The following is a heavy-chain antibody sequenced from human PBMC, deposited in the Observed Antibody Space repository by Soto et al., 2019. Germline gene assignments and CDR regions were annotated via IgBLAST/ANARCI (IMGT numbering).Heavy chain of an antibody. CDR1: GYTLTELS. CDR2: FDPEDGET. Sequence: ASVKVSCKVSGYTLTELSMHWVRQAPGKGLEWMGGFDPEDGETIYAQKFQGRVTMTEDTSTDTAYMELSSLRSEDTAVYYCATAIRITIFGVSSILDVWGKGTTVTVSS. CDR3: ATAIRITIFGVSSILDV. V-gene: IGHV1-24*01. J-gene: IGHJ6*04. D-gene: IGHD3-3*01.